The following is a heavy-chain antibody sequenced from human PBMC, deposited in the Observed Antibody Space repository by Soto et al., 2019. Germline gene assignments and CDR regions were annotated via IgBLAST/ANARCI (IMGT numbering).Heavy chain of an antibody. CDR2: IIPIFATA. CDR1: GGTFNNYA. V-gene: IGHV1-69*01. CDR3: ARGRQQGTNNEFDY. Sequence: QVQLVQSGAEVKKPGSSVKVSCKASGGTFNNYAISWVRQAPRQGLEWMGGIIPIFATANYAQNFHGRVTITADESTSTAYMELSSLRSEDTAMYYCARGRQQGTNNEFDYWGQGTLVTVSS. D-gene: IGHD1-1*01. J-gene: IGHJ4*02.